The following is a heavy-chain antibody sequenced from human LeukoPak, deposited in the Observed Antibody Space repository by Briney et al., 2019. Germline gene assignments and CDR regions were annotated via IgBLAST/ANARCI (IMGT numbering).Heavy chain of an antibody. D-gene: IGHD6-19*01. J-gene: IGHJ5*02. V-gene: IGHV1-8*01. CDR3: ARGSGVYSSGWYDWFDP. Sequence: GASVKVSCKASGYTFTSYDINWVRQATGQGVEWMGWMNPNSGNTGYAQKFQGRVTMTRNTSISTAYMELSSLRSEDTAVYYCARGSGVYSSGWYDWFDPWGQGTLVTVSS. CDR1: GYTFTSYD. CDR2: MNPNSGNT.